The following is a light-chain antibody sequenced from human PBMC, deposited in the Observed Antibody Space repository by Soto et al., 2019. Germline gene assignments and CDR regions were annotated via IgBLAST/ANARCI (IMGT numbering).Light chain of an antibody. Sequence: EIGLTQSPGALSLSPGERATLSCRASQSISTSYLAWYQQKPGQAPRLLIYGSASRATCIPDRFSGSGSGTDFTLTISSLEPEDFAVYYCQQYGSSPQDTFGQGTKVDI. J-gene: IGKJ1*01. CDR1: QSISTSY. CDR2: GSA. V-gene: IGKV3-20*01. CDR3: QQYGSSPQDT.